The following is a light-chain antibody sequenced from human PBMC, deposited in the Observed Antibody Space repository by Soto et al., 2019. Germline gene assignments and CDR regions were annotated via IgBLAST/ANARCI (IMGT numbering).Light chain of an antibody. CDR2: AVS. CDR1: QSVSSSY. CDR3: QHYENTPRMT. J-gene: IGKJ5*01. V-gene: IGKV3-20*01. Sequence: EIVLTQSPGTLSLSPGERATLSCRASQSVSSSYLAWYQQKPGQAPRLLIYAVSSRATAIPVRFRCSGSGTDFTLTISRLEPEYEAVYYYQHYENTPRMTFGQGTRLEIK.